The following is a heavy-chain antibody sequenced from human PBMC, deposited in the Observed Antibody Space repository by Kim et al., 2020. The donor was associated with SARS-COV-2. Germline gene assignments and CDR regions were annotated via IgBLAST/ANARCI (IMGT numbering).Heavy chain of an antibody. CDR3: ARASTRTIAAAGSGGVNYFDY. J-gene: IGHJ4*02. CDR1: GYTFTSYA. Sequence: ASVKVSCKASGYTFTSYAMNWVRQAPGQGLEWMGWINTNTGNPTYAQGFTGRFVFPLDTSVSTAYLQNSSLKAEDTAVYYCARASTRTIAAAGSGGVNYFDYWGQGTLVTVSS. D-gene: IGHD6-13*01. CDR2: INTNTGNP. V-gene: IGHV7-4-1*02.